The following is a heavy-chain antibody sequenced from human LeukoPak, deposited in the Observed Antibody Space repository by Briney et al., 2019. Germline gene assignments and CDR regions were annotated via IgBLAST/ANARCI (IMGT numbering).Heavy chain of an antibody. CDR2: IDPSDSYT. Sequence: GESLKISCKGSGYSFTSYWISWVRQMPGKGLEWMGRIDPSDSYTYYSPSFQGHVTISADKSISTAYLQWSSLKASDTAMYYCARRNFVYDAFDIWGQGTMVTVSS. D-gene: IGHD5/OR15-5a*01. CDR1: GYSFTSYW. J-gene: IGHJ3*02. CDR3: ARRNFVYDAFDI. V-gene: IGHV5-10-1*01.